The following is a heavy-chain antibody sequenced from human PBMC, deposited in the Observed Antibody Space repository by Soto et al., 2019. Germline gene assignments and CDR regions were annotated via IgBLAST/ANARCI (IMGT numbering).Heavy chain of an antibody. CDR3: ASKDLRCRQLCVSYHYGMYV. CDR1: GGTFSSYA. J-gene: IGHJ6*04. Sequence: GASVKVSCKASGGTFSSYAISWVRQAPGQGLEWMGGIIPIFGTANYAQKFQGRVTITADESTSTAYMELSSLRSEDTAVYYCASKDLRCRQLCVSYHYGMYVWGKGSTVTVSS. D-gene: IGHD3-16*01. V-gene: IGHV1-69*13. CDR2: IIPIFGTA.